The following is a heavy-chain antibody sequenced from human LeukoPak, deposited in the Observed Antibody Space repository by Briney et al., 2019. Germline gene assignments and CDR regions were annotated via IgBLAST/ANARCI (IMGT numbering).Heavy chain of an antibody. V-gene: IGHV1-2*06. CDR3: ARDTRYCTNGVCYTELYYYYYYGMDV. Sequence: GASVTVSCKASGYAFTGYYMHWVRQAPGRGLEWMGRINPNSGGTNSAQKFQGRVTMTRDTSISTAYMGLSRLRSDDTAVYYCARDTRYCTNGVCYTELYYYYYYGMDVWGQGTTVTVSS. D-gene: IGHD2-8*01. CDR2: INPNSGGT. J-gene: IGHJ6*02. CDR1: GYAFTGYY.